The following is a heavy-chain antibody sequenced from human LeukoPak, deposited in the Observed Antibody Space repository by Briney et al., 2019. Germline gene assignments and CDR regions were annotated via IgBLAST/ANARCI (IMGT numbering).Heavy chain of an antibody. CDR3: ARVSRDGYYLFDC. CDR1: GYIIATYY. CDR2: INPSGGST. D-gene: IGHD5-24*01. V-gene: IGHV1-46*01. Sequence: VASVKVSCKASGYIIATYYIDWVRQAPGQGLEWMGRINPSGGSTNYARQFQDRVTMTSDTSTTTVYMELSSLRSEDTAVYFCARVSRDGYYLFDCWGQGTLVTVSS. J-gene: IGHJ4*02.